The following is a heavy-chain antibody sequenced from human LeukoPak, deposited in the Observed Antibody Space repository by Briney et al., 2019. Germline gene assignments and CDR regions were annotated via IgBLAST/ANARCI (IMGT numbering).Heavy chain of an antibody. V-gene: IGHV1-69*13. D-gene: IGHD6-19*01. CDR3: ARDSGRGVAGNLDY. Sequence: GASVKVSCKVSGYTLTELSMHWVRQAPGKGLEWMGGTIPIFGTANYAQKFQGRVTITADESTSTAYMELSSLRSEDTAVYYCARDSGRGVAGNLDYWGQGTLVTVSS. CDR1: GYTLTELS. J-gene: IGHJ4*02. CDR2: TIPIFGTA.